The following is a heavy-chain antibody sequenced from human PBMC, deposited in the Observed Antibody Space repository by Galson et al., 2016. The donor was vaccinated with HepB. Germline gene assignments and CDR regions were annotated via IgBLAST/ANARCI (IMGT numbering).Heavy chain of an antibody. D-gene: IGHD4-11*01. CDR1: GFTFSRHG. V-gene: IGHV3-33*01. J-gene: IGHJ4*02. CDR2: IRFDGSNQ. Sequence: SLRLSCAASGFTFSRHGMNWVRQAPGKGLEWVALIRFDGSNQYYTDSVQGRFTISRDNSKSTLNLQMDSLGVEDTAVYYCARLTSDSRIGGYFDYWGQGALVTVSS. CDR3: ARLTSDSRIGGYFDY.